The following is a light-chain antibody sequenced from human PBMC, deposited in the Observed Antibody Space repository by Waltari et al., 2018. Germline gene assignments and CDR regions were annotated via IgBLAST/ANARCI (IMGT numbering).Light chain of an antibody. J-gene: IGLJ3*02. Sequence: QSALTQPASVPGSPGQSITISCTGTRSALGSYQFVPWYQQHPGKDPKLMIYEGSKRPSGVSNRFSGSKSGNTASLTISGLQAEDEADYYCCSFAGSSSWVFGGGTKLTVL. CDR3: CSFAGSSSWV. CDR2: EGS. V-gene: IGLV2-23*01. CDR1: RSALGSYQF.